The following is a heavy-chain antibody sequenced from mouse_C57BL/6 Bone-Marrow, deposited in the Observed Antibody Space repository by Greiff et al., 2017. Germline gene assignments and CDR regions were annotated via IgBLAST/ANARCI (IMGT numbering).Heavy chain of an antibody. CDR3: ARRRIYYYGSSYVGYFDY. D-gene: IGHD1-1*01. V-gene: IGHV1-59*01. Sequence: QVQLQQPGAELVRPGTSVKLSCKASGYTFTSYWMHWVKQRPGQGLEWIGVIDPSASYTNYNQKFKGKATLTVDTSSSTAYMQLSSLTSEDSAVYYCARRRIYYYGSSYVGYFDYWGQGTTLTVSS. CDR2: IDPSASYT. J-gene: IGHJ2*01. CDR1: GYTFTSYW.